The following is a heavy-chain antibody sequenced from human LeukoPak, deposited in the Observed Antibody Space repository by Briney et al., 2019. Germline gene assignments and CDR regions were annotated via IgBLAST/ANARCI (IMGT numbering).Heavy chain of an antibody. CDR3: ARISHWNVLA. Sequence: HAGGSLRLSCAASGFTFSSYAMSWVRQAPGKGLEWVSAFSGSGGSTYYADSVKGRFTISRDNSKNTLYLQMNSLRAEDTAVYYCARISHWNVLAWGQGTLVTVSS. V-gene: IGHV3-23*01. CDR2: FSGSGGST. D-gene: IGHD1-1*01. CDR1: GFTFSSYA. J-gene: IGHJ5*02.